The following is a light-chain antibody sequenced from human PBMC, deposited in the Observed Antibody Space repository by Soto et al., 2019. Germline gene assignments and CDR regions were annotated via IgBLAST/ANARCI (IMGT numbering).Light chain of an antibody. Sequence: DIQMTQSPSTLSASVGDRVTITCRASQSISTWMGWFQQKPGRAPKALIYKASSLESGVPSRFSGSGYGTEFTLTISSLQPDDFATYYCQQYNRFPLTFGGGTKVEIK. J-gene: IGKJ4*01. CDR3: QQYNRFPLT. V-gene: IGKV1-5*03. CDR1: QSISTW. CDR2: KAS.